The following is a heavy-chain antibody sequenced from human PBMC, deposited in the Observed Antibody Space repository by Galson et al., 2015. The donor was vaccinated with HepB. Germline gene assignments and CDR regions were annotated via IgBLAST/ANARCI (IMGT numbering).Heavy chain of an antibody. V-gene: IGHV3-11*03. CDR1: GSAFSDYY. Sequence: SLRLSCAASGSAFSDYYMSWVRQAPGKGLEWVSYISSGSGYTGYADSVKGRFTISRDNAKNSLYLQMNSLKADDTAVYYCARRMQWVGGFDMWGQGTMVTVSS. CDR2: ISSGSGYT. CDR3: ARRMQWVGGFDM. J-gene: IGHJ3*02. D-gene: IGHD6-19*01.